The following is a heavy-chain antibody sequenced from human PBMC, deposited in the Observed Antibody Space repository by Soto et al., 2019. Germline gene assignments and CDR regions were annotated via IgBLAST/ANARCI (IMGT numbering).Heavy chain of an antibody. V-gene: IGHV4-4*02. J-gene: IGHJ4*02. D-gene: IGHD6-19*01. CDR3: ARSAGWYAVHS. Sequence: QVQLQESGPGLVKPSGTLSPTCAVSGDPVGSPSYWGWVRQPPGKGREWIGEVFHTGTTSYNPSLRSRVTISMDKSINQFSLDLSSVTAADTAVYYCARSAGWYAVHSWGPGTLVIVSS. CDR1: GDPVGSPSY. CDR2: VFHTGTT.